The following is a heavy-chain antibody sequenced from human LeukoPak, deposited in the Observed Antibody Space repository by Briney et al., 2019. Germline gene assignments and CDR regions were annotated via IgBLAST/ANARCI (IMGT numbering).Heavy chain of an antibody. D-gene: IGHD3-22*01. V-gene: IGHV3-30-3*01. CDR2: ISYDGSNK. CDR3: ARDLTVPYYYDSSGYYYYYYGMDV. CDR1: GFTFSSYA. J-gene: IGHJ6*02. Sequence: GGSLRLSCAASGFTFSSYAMHWVRQAPGKGLEWVAVISYDGSNKYYADSVKGRFTISRDNSKNTLYLQMNSLRAEDTAVYYCARDLTVPYYYDSSGYYYYYYGMDVWGQGATVTVSS.